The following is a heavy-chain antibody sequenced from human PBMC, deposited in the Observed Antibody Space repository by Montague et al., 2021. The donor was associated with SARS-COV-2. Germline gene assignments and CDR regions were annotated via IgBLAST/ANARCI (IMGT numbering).Heavy chain of an antibody. D-gene: IGHD2-21*02. CDR2: TYYRSKWYN. J-gene: IGHJ2*01. CDR1: GDSVSSHIAT. CDR3: ARAYCGCDCYFYWYFDL. Sequence: CAISGDSVSSHIATWYWIRQSPSRGLEWLGCTYYRSKWYNDYAVSVNIRVIINPDTSNNRISLQLNSVTPEDTAVYYCARAYCGCDCYFYWYFDLWGRGTLVTVSS. V-gene: IGHV6-1*01.